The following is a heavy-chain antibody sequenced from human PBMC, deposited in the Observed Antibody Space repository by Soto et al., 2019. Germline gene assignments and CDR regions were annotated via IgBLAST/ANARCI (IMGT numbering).Heavy chain of an antibody. J-gene: IGHJ3*02. CDR2: IKSDGSST. CDR1: GFTFSSYW. CDR3: VREGWQDVFDM. Sequence: EVQVVESGGGLAQPGGSLRLSCAASGFTFSSYWMHWVRQVPGKGLLWVSRIKSDGSSTTYADSVTGRFTISRDNAKNMLYLQMNSLRAEDTAVYYCVREGWQDVFDMWGHGTRVIVSS. D-gene: IGHD2-15*01. V-gene: IGHV3-74*03.